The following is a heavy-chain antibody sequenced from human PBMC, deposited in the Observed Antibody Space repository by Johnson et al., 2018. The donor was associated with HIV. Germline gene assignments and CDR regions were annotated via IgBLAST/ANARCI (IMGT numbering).Heavy chain of an antibody. J-gene: IGHJ3*02. CDR2: IFSGGST. CDR3: AREAVTLRGWGHVFDI. Sequence: VQLVESGGGLVQPGGSLRLSCAASGFTVSNNYMTWVRQAPGKGLEWVSVIFSGGSTYYADSVTGQFTISRDNSKNTLYLQMNSLRVEDTAVYYCAREAVTLRGWGHVFDIWGQGTMVTVSS. CDR1: GFTVSNNY. V-gene: IGHV3-66*01. D-gene: IGHD3-16*01.